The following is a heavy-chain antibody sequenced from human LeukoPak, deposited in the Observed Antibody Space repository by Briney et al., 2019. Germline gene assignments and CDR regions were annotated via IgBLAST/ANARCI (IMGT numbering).Heavy chain of an antibody. CDR3: ARRPTDSPFDY. CDR2: FYPGDSDT. Sequence: GESLKISCKGSGYSFSSSWIGWVRQMPGKGLEWMGIFYPGDSDTRYSPSFQGQVTISADKSIGTAYLQWSSLKASDSAMYYCARRPTDSPFDYWGQGTLVTVSS. CDR1: GYSFSSSW. V-gene: IGHV5-51*01. D-gene: IGHD2-15*01. J-gene: IGHJ4*02.